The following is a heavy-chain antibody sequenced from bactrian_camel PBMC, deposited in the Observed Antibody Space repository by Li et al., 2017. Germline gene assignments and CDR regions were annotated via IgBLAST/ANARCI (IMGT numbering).Heavy chain of an antibody. J-gene: IGHJ4*01. D-gene: IGHD3*01. Sequence: HVQLVESGGGSVQPGGSLRLSCAASGFTFSRYYMDWVRQAPGKGLEWVSSIDSAGDYTYYADSVKGRFTISRDNAKNTLYLQMNNLKTEDTGVYYCAAEGGVEVAAGYDYWGQGTQVTVS. CDR3: AAEGGVEVAAGYDY. CDR1: GFTFSRYY. V-gene: IGHV3S6*01. CDR2: IDSAGDYT.